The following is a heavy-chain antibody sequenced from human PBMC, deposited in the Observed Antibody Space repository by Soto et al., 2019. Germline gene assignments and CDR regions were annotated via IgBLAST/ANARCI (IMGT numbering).Heavy chain of an antibody. CDR3: TTDYGSGSYYTYAFDI. V-gene: IGHV3-15*07. CDR2: IKSKNDGGTT. Sequence: GGSLRLSCAASGFTFSNAWMNWVRQAPGKGLEWVGRIKSKNDGGTTDYAAPVKGRFTISRDDSKNTLYLQMNSLKTEDTAVYYCTTDYGSGSYYTYAFDIWGQGTMVTVSS. CDR1: GFTFSNAW. J-gene: IGHJ3*02. D-gene: IGHD3-10*01.